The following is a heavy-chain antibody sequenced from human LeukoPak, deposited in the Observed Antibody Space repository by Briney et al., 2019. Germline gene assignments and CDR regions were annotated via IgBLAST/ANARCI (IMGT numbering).Heavy chain of an antibody. V-gene: IGHV3-33*01. CDR2: IRYDGSNK. CDR1: GFTFSSYG. CDR3: AREGPSSLVYGMDV. J-gene: IGHJ6*04. Sequence: GRSLRLSCAASGFTFSSYGMHWVRQAPGKGLEWVAVIRYDGSNKYYADSVKGRFTISRDNSKNTLYLQMNSLRAEDTAVYYCAREGPSSLVYGMDVWGKGTTVTVSS. D-gene: IGHD2-2*01.